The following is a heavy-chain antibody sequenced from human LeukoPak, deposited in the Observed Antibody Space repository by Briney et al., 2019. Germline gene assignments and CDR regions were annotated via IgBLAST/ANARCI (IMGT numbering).Heavy chain of an antibody. J-gene: IGHJ4*02. CDR1: GFTFSDYY. CDR2: INGGGGNT. CDR3: AKDEYGAPVDYFDY. D-gene: IGHD4-17*01. V-gene: IGHV3-23*01. Sequence: PGGSLRLSCAASGFTFSDYYMSWIRQAPGKGLEWVSAINGGGGNTFYADSVKGRFTISRDNSKNTLYLQMNSLRAEDTAIYYCAKDEYGAPVDYFDYWGQGTLVTVS.